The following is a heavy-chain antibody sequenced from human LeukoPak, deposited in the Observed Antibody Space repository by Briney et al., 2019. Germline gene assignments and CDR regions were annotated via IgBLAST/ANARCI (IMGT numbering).Heavy chain of an antibody. Sequence: PGRSLRLSCAASGFTFSSYGMHWVRQAPGKGLEWVSSISSSNVYIYHADSLQGRFTVSRDNAKNSLYLQMNSLRADDTAVYYCARAASSGYYGGAFDIWGQGTMVTVSS. J-gene: IGHJ3*02. V-gene: IGHV3-21*01. CDR1: GFTFSSYG. CDR2: ISSSNVYI. CDR3: ARAASSGYYGGAFDI. D-gene: IGHD3-22*01.